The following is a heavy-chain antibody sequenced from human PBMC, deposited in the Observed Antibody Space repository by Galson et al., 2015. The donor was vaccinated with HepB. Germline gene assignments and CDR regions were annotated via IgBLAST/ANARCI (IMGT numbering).Heavy chain of an antibody. CDR3: ARVYSSRRGAYYYGMDV. CDR2: INPSGGST. Sequence: SVTVSCKASGSTFTSYYMHWVRQAPGQGLEWMGIINPSGGSTSYAQKFQGRVTMTRDTSTSTVYMELSSLRSEDTAVYYCARVYSSRRGAYYYGMDVWGQGTTVTVSS. CDR1: GSTFTSYY. J-gene: IGHJ6*02. V-gene: IGHV1-46*03. D-gene: IGHD6-13*01.